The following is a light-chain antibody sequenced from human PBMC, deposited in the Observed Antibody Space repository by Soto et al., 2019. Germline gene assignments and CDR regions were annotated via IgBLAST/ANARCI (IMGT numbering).Light chain of an antibody. Sequence: EIVLAHSPGTLSLSPCERATLSSRASQGIKDYLAWYQQKPGQAPRLLIYGASTRATGVPARFSGSGSGTEFTLTISSLQSEDFAVYYCQQYNNWPWTFGQGTKV. CDR2: GAS. CDR1: QGIKDY. CDR3: QQYNNWPWT. J-gene: IGKJ1*01. V-gene: IGKV3-15*01.